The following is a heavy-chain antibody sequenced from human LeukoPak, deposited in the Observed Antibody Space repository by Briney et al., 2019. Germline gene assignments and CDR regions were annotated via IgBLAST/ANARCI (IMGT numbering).Heavy chain of an antibody. CDR3: AKTRRSGTDYAGFDH. CDR1: GFTFDDYV. Sequence: GGSLRLSCAASGFTFDDYVMHWVRQAPGKGLEWVSLISGDGRTTYYADSVKGRFAISRDNSKKSLYLQINSLKTEDTALFYCAKTRRSGTDYAGFDHWGQGTLVTVSS. J-gene: IGHJ4*02. V-gene: IGHV3-43*02. CDR2: ISGDGRTT. D-gene: IGHD1-26*01.